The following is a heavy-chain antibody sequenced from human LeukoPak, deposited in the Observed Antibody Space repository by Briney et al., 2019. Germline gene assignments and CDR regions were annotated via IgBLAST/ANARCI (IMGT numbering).Heavy chain of an antibody. CDR2: IDSESST. Sequence: PGGSLRLSCAASGFTVSTNYMSWVRQAPGKGLEWVSVIDSESSTFYADSVKGRFTISRDNSKNKAYLQMSSLRADDTSVYYCAREVTGRRGFDSWGQGTLVTVSS. CDR1: GFTVSTNY. D-gene: IGHD2-21*02. J-gene: IGHJ4*02. V-gene: IGHV3-53*01. CDR3: AREVTGRRGFDS.